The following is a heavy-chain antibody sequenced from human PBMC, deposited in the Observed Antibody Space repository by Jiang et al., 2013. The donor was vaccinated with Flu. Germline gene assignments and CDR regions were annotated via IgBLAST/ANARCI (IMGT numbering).Heavy chain of an antibody. V-gene: IGHV4-39*01. CDR1: GWSLNNYY. D-gene: IGHD3/OR15-3a*01. J-gene: IGHJ3*02. CDR3: ARQDSPPAFDI. Sequence: GLVKPSETLSLSCSVSGWSLNNYYWSWIRQPPGKGLEWIGSIYYSGSTYYNPSLKSRVTISVDTSKNQFSLKLSSVTAADTAVYYCARQDSPPAFDIWGQGTMVTVSS. CDR2: IYYSGST.